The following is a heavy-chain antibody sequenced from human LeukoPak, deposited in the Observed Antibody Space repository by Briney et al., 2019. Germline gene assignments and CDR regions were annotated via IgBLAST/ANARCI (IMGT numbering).Heavy chain of an antibody. D-gene: IGHD5-12*01. CDR2: IVSSSGAT. V-gene: IGHV3-23*01. Sequence: GGSLRLSCAASVFNFNNYAMSWVLEAPGQGLEWVSHIVSSSGATFYADSVKGRFTISRDHSKNTLYLQMNSLIAEDTALYYCAKGGYDYVEVGYFDSWGQGTLVTVSS. J-gene: IGHJ4*02. CDR3: AKGGYDYVEVGYFDS. CDR1: VFNFNNYA.